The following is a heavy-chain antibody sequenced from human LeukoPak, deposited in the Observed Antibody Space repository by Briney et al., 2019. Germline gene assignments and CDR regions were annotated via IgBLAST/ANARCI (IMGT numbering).Heavy chain of an antibody. Sequence: SETLSLTCTVSGGSISSNSWTWIRQPPGKDWEWIGYIYYSGSTNYNPSLKSRATISVDTSKNQFSLKLSSVTAADTAVYYCARGVLRYFDWSYFDYWGQGTLVTVSS. D-gene: IGHD3-9*01. J-gene: IGHJ4*02. CDR2: IYYSGST. CDR3: ARGVLRYFDWSYFDY. CDR1: GGSISSNS. V-gene: IGHV4-59*01.